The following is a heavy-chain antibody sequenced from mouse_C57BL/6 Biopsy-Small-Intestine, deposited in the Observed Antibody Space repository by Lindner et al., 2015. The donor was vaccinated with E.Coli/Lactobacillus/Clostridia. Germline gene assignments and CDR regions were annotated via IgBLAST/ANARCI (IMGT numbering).Heavy chain of an antibody. J-gene: IGHJ2*01. V-gene: IGHV5-17*01. CDR3: ARRSYDGYFFDY. D-gene: IGHD2-3*01. Sequence: VQLQESGGGLVKPGGSLKLSCAASGFTFSDYGMHWVRQAPEKGLEWVAYISSGSSTIYYADTVKGRFTISRDNAKNTLFLQTTSLRSEDTAMYYCARRSYDGYFFDYWGQGTTLTVSS. CDR1: GFTFSDYG. CDR2: ISSGSSTI.